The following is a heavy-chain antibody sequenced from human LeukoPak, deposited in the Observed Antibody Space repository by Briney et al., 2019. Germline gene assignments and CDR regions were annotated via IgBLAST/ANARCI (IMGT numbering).Heavy chain of an antibody. V-gene: IGHV4-4*07. Sequence: SETLTLTCTVSGDSISGYYWPWIRQPAGKGLEWLGRIYTSGSTNYNPSLKSRVTMSVDTSKNQFSLKMSSLTAADTAMYYCARARGGSGSYGHFDSWGQGTLGTVSS. D-gene: IGHD1-26*01. J-gene: IGHJ4*02. CDR2: IYTSGST. CDR3: ARARGGSGSYGHFDS. CDR1: GDSISGYY.